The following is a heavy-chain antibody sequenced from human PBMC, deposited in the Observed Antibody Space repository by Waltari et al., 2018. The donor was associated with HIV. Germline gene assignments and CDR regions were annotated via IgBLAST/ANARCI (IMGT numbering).Heavy chain of an antibody. CDR3: ARVGPEGAEFDY. D-gene: IGHD3-16*01. V-gene: IGHV4-59*01. CDR2: IYYSGST. J-gene: IGHJ4*02. Sequence: QVQLQESGPGLVKPSQTLSLTCTVSGGSISSYYWSWIRQPPGKGLEWIGYIYYSGSTNYNPSLKSRVTISVDTSKNQFSLKLSSVTAADTAVYYCARVGPEGAEFDYWGQGTLVTVSS. CDR1: GGSISSYY.